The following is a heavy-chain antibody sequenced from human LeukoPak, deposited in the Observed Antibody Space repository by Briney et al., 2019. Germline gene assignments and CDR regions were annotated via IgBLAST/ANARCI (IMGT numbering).Heavy chain of an antibody. CDR1: GGSISSYY. J-gene: IGHJ6*03. V-gene: IGHV4-59*01. D-gene: IGHD2-2*01. CDR2: GCYIGSS. Sequence: SETLSLTCTVSGGSISSYYWSWIRKPPAKGLEWIGYGCYIGSSNYNPSLKSRVTISVETSKNQFPLKLSSVTAADTAVYYCARTTEGYCRSTSYSWCYYYYMDVWGKGTTVTVSS. CDR3: ARTTEGYCRSTSYSWCYYYYMDV.